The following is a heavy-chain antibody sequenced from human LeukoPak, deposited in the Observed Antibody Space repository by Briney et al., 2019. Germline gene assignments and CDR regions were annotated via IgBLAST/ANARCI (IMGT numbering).Heavy chain of an antibody. CDR2: INPNSGGT. CDR1: GYTFTGYY. CDR3: ARDGQWLVQDAFDI. J-gene: IGHJ3*02. V-gene: IGHV1-2*02. Sequence: ASVKVSCKASGYTFTGYYMHWVRQAPGQGLEWMGWINPNSGGTNYAQKFQGRVTMTRDTSISTAYMELSRLRSDDTAVYYCARDGQWLVQDAFDIWGQGTMVTVSS. D-gene: IGHD6-19*01.